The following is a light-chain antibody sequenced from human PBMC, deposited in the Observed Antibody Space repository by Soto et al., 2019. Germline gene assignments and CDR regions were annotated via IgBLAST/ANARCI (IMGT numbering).Light chain of an antibody. CDR1: VLAKNY. CDR3: CSASDNNML. CDR2: KDT. Sequence: SYELTQPSSVSVSPGQTARITCSGDVLAKNYARWFQLKPGQAPILLMYKDTVRPSEIPERFSGSSSGTTVTLTISGAQVEDEDDYYCCSASDNNMLFGGGTKLTVL. J-gene: IGLJ3*02. V-gene: IGLV3-27*01.